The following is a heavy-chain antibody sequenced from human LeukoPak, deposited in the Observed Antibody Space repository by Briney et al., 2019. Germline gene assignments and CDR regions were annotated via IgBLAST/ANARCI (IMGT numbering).Heavy chain of an antibody. CDR1: GFTFSRYG. V-gene: IGHV3-30*18. J-gene: IGHJ6*02. D-gene: IGHD3-10*01. CDR2: ISNDGSNK. CDR3: ANDRGSGTYYRSDYYYYGMDV. Sequence: GRSLRLSCTASGFTFSRYGIHWVRQAPGKGLEWVAVISNDGSNKYHADSVKGRFTISRDNSKNTLYLQMNSLRAEDTAVYYCANDRGSGTYYRSDYYYYGMDVWGQGTTVTVSS.